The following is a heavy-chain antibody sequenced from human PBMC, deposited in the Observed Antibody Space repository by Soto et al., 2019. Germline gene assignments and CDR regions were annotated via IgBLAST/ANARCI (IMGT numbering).Heavy chain of an antibody. J-gene: IGHJ4*02. V-gene: IGHV2-5*01. CDR2: IYGSDDK. CDR3: ARRSDPYYFDS. Sequence: SGPTLVNLTQTLTLTCTFSGFSLTTSAVAVGWIRQPPGKALEWLAIIYGSDDKFYSPSLKSRLTITKDTSANQVVLTMTNMVPVDTATYYCARRSDPYYFDSWGQGTLVTVYS. CDR1: GFSLTTSAVA.